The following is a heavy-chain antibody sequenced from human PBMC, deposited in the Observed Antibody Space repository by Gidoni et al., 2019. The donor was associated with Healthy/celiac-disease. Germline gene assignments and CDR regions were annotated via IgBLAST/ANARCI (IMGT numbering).Heavy chain of an antibody. CDR2: ITSKTVGGTT. Sequence: EVQLAEPGGGLVKPGGSLRLACAASGFTFSNAWMSLVRQAPGKGLEWVGRITSKTVGGTTDYAAPVKGRFTISRDDSKNTLYLQMNSLKAEDTAVYYCTTDRVLLWFGELIDYWGQGTLVTVSS. J-gene: IGHJ4*02. D-gene: IGHD3-10*01. V-gene: IGHV3-15*01. CDR3: TTDRVLLWFGELIDY. CDR1: GFTFSNAW.